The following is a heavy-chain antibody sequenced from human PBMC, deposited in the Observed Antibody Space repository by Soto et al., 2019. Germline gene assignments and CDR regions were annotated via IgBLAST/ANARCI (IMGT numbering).Heavy chain of an antibody. CDR1: GYTFTSYA. D-gene: IGHD2-15*01. Sequence: ASVKVSCKASGYTFTSYAMHWVRQAPGQRLEWMGWINAGNGNTKYSQKFQGRVTITRDTSASTAYMELSSLRSEDTAVYYCAKDRGRVVVAAPLDYWGQGTLVTVSS. CDR3: AKDRGRVVVAAPLDY. J-gene: IGHJ4*02. V-gene: IGHV1-3*01. CDR2: INAGNGNT.